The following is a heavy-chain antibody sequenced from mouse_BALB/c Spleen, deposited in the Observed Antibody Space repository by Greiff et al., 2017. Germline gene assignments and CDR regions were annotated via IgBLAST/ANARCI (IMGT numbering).Heavy chain of an antibody. V-gene: IGHV1S137*01. CDR2: ISTYYGDA. CDR1: GYTFTDYA. J-gene: IGHJ3*01. CDR3: ARRGYDYDVGGFAY. D-gene: IGHD2-4*01. Sequence: VQLQQSGAELVRPGVSVKISCKGSGYTFTDYAMHWVKQSHAKSLEWIGVISTYYGDASYNQKFKGKATMTVDKSSSTAYMELARLTSEDSAIYYCARRGYDYDVGGFAYWGQGTLVTVSA.